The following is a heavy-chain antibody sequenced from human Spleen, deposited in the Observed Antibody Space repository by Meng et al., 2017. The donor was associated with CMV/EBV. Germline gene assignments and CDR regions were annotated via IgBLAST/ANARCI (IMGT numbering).Heavy chain of an antibody. V-gene: IGHV3-21*01. CDR2: ISSETTYI. D-gene: IGHD6-13*01. CDR3: ARVDSSSWPRTQRTYYYYGMDV. Sequence: ETLSLTCAASRFTFSSYSMNWVRQARGRGLEWVSSISSETTYIYYADSVKGRFTISRDNAKNSLYLQMNSLRAEDTAVYYCARVDSSSWPRTQRTYYYYGMDVWGQGTTVTVSS. CDR1: RFTFSSYS. J-gene: IGHJ6*02.